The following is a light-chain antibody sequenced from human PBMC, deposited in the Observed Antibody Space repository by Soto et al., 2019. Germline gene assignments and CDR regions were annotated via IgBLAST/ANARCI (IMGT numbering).Light chain of an antibody. Sequence: EIVLTQSPASLSLSPGQRATLSCRASQSITRFLVWYQQKSGQAPRLLIYDATKRATGIPARFSGSGSGTDFTLTISSLEPEDSAIYYCQQRSVWPSKFGQRPKVDIK. V-gene: IGKV3-11*01. J-gene: IGKJ1*01. CDR1: QSITRF. CDR2: DAT. CDR3: QQRSVWPSK.